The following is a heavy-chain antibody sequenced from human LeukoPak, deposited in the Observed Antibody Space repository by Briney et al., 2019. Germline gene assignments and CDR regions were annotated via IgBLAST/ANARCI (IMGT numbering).Heavy chain of an antibody. J-gene: IGHJ4*02. CDR3: ARRGRYDSSGYEFDY. CDR2: THYSGNT. D-gene: IGHD3-22*01. Sequence: SETLSLTCTVSNGSISTGGYYWSWIRHHPGKCLEWIGNTHYSGNTHYNPSLKSRVTISVDTSKSQFSLKLSSVTAADTAVYYCARRGRYDSSGYEFDYWGQGTLVTVSS. CDR1: NGSISTGGYY. V-gene: IGHV4-31*03.